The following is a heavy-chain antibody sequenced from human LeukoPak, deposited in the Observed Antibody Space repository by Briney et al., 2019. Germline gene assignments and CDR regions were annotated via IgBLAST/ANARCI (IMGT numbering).Heavy chain of an antibody. J-gene: IGHJ4*02. CDR1: GFTFSSYE. V-gene: IGHV3-48*03. CDR3: AKDAISSLAVRRFDL. D-gene: IGHD6-6*01. Sequence: GGSLRLSCAASGFTFSSYEMNWVRQAPGKGLEWVSYISSSGSTIYYADSVKGRFTISRDNSKNTLYLQMNSLSAEDTAVYFCAKDAISSLAVRRFDLWGQGTLVTVSS. CDR2: ISSSGSTI.